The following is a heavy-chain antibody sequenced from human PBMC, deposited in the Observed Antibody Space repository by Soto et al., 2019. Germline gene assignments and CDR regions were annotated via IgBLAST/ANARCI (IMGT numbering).Heavy chain of an antibody. CDR2: IYYSGST. Sequence: QVQLQESGPGLVKPSETLSLTCTVSGGSISSYYWSWIRQPPGKGLEWIGHIYYSGSTNDNPSLRSRVPEPVDTSKNQFTLKLSSVTAADTAVYYCARDGGGKSYGMDVWGQGTTVTVSS. CDR3: ARDGGGKSYGMDV. J-gene: IGHJ6*02. D-gene: IGHD2-15*01. CDR1: GGSISSYY. V-gene: IGHV4-59*01.